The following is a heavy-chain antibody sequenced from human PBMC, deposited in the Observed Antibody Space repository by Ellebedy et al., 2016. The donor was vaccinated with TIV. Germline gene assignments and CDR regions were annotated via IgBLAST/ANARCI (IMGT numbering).Heavy chain of an antibody. D-gene: IGHD2-21*01. Sequence: MPGGSLRLSCAVSGGSISSSSHSWGWFRQPPGKGQEWIGCIFYSGTTYYNPSLKSRLTISVDTSKNQFALKLSSVTAAYTAVYFRAKDTIAVAVGDAWGQGTLVTVSS. J-gene: IGHJ5*02. CDR1: GGSISSSSHS. V-gene: IGHV4-39*06. CDR2: IFYSGTT. CDR3: AKDTIAVAVGDA.